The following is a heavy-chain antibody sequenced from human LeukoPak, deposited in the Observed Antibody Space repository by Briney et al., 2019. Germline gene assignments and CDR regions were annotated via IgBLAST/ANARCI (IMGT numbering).Heavy chain of an antibody. CDR3: ARGFDCSSASCSCMDP. CDR1: GFPFSDYY. D-gene: IGHD2-2*01. CDR2: ISGDSHI. Sequence: GGSLRLSCAASGFPFSDYYMSWIRQAPGKGLECVSYISGDSHIYYADSVKGRFTISRDNAKNSLFLQMNSLRAEDTALYYCARGFDCSSASCSCMDPWGQGTTVTVSS. J-gene: IGHJ6*02. V-gene: IGHV3-11*01.